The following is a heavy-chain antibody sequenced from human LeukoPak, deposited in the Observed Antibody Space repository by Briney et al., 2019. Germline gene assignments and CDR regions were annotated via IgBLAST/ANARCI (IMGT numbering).Heavy chain of an antibody. CDR3: AKDWRRIVVVGPITRHGNYMDV. V-gene: IGHV3-30*02. CDR2: IRYDGSNK. J-gene: IGHJ6*03. CDR1: GFTFSNYG. Sequence: PGESLRLSCAASGFTFSNYGMHWVRQAPGKGLEWVAFIRYDGSNKYFADSLKGRFTISRDNSKNTLYLQMNSLRPEDTAVYYCAKDWRRIVVVGPITRHGNYMDVWGKGTTVTISS. D-gene: IGHD2-15*01.